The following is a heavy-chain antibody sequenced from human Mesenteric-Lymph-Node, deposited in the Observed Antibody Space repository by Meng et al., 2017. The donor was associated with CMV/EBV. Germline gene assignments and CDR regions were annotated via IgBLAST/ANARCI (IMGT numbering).Heavy chain of an antibody. V-gene: IGHV3-30*02. Sequence: GGSLRLSCEASGIFGMHWVRQAPGKGLEWVAFIWYDGSRKYYGDSVRGRFTVSRDDSKNTVYLQMNTLKPEDTAMYYCATDNPVLDYWGQGTLVTVSS. CDR2: IWYDGSRK. D-gene: IGHD5-12*01. CDR3: ATDNPVLDY. CDR1: GIFG. J-gene: IGHJ4*02.